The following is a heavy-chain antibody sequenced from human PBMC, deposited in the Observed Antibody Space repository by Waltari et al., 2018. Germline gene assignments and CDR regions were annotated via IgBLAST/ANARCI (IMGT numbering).Heavy chain of an antibody. Sequence: VQLLESGGGLVQPGGSLRLSCAASGFTFSSYAMSWVRQAPGKGLEWIGEINHSGSTNYNPSLKSRVTISVDTSKNQFSLKLSSVTAADTAVYYCARESWELLYSLDYWGQGTLVTVSS. V-gene: IGHV4-34*01. CDR2: INHSGST. J-gene: IGHJ4*02. CDR3: ARESWELLYSLDY. D-gene: IGHD3-10*01. CDR1: GFTFSSYA.